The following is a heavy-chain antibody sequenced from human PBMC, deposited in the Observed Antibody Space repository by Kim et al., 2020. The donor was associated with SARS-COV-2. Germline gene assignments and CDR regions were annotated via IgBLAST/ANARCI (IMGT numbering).Heavy chain of an antibody. CDR3: AREAPDWGAFDY. J-gene: IGHJ4*02. V-gene: IGHV3-53*01. D-gene: IGHD7-27*01. Sequence: YYADSVKGRFTISRDNSKNTLYLQMNSLRAEDTAVYYCAREAPDWGAFDYWGQGTLVTVSS.